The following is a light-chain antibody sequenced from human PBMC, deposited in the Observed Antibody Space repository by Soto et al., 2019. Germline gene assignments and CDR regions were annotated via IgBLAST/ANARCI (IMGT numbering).Light chain of an antibody. CDR2: GIS. CDR1: QSVTNNF. CDR3: QQYITLPHT. V-gene: IGKV3-20*01. J-gene: IGKJ2*01. Sequence: ENVLTQSTGTLSLSPGERATLSWRASQSVTNNFFAWYQQKPGQAPRLLILGISSRATGIPDRFSGSGSGTDFTLTISRLEPEDFAVYYCQQYITLPHTFGQGTKLEVK.